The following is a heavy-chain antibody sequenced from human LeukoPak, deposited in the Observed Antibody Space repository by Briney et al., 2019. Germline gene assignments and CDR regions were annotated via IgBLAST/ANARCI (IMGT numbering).Heavy chain of an antibody. CDR2: IYTSGTT. V-gene: IGHV4-4*07. CDR3: ATLWTPGANFDF. CDR1: GGSISSYY. Sequence: SETLSLTCTVSGGSISSYYWSWIRQPAGKGLEWIGRIYTSGTTNYNPSLKSRVTISVDKSKNQFSLNLTSVTAADTAVYYCATLWTPGANFDFWGQGTLVTVSS. J-gene: IGHJ4*02. D-gene: IGHD2/OR15-2a*01.